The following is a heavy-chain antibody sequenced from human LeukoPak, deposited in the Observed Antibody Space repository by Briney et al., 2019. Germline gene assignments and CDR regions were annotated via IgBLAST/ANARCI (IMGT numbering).Heavy chain of an antibody. CDR3: ARDRGLGYFDY. D-gene: IGHD2-21*01. V-gene: IGHV3-48*04. Sequence: GGSLRLSCAASGFAFNTYWMNWVRQAPGKGLEWVSYISSSGSTIYYADSVKGRFTISRDNAKNSLYLQMNSLRAEDTAVYYCARDRGLGYFDYWGQGTLVTVSS. J-gene: IGHJ4*02. CDR2: ISSSGSTI. CDR1: GFAFNTYW.